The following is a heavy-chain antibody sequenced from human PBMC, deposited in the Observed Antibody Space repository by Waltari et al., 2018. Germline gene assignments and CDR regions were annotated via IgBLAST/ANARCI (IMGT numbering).Heavy chain of an antibody. CDR2: ISSSSSYI. J-gene: IGHJ4*02. D-gene: IGHD3-10*01. V-gene: IGHV3-21*01. Sequence: EVQLVESGGGLVKPGGSLILSCAASGFTFSSYSMHWVRQAPGKGLEWVSSISSSSSYIYYADSVKGRFTISRDNAKNSLYLQMNSLRAEDTAVYYCASSEDYGSGDYWGQGTLVTVSS. CDR1: GFTFSSYS. CDR3: ASSEDYGSGDY.